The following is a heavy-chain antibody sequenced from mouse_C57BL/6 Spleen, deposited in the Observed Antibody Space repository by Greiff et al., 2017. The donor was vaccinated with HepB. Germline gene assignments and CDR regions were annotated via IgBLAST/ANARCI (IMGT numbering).Heavy chain of an antibody. CDR2: IWSGGST. J-gene: IGHJ3*01. V-gene: IGHV2-2*01. CDR1: GFSLTSYG. CDR3: ARELGRGRFAY. D-gene: IGHD4-1*01. Sequence: QVQLQQSGPGLVQPSQSLSITCTVSGFSLTSYGVHWVRQSPGKGLEWLGVIWSGGSTDYNAAFISRLSISKDNSKSQVFFKMNSLQADDTAIYYCARELGRGRFAYWGQGTLVTVSA.